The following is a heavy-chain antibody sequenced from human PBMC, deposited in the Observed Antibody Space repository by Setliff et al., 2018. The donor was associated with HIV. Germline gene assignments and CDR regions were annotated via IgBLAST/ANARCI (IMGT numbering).Heavy chain of an antibody. CDR2: VNPSDGST. CDR1: GYTFTNYF. V-gene: IGHV1-46*01. D-gene: IGHD3-16*01. CDR3: ARTSSALSTRGDYYFDY. J-gene: IGHJ4*02. Sequence: ASVKVSCKASGYTFTNYFIHWVRQAPGQGLEWMEIVNPSDGSTSNSQKFQGRVTMTRDTSTSTVYMEVNSLRSEDTAVYFCARTSSALSTRGDYYFDYWGQGTLITVSS.